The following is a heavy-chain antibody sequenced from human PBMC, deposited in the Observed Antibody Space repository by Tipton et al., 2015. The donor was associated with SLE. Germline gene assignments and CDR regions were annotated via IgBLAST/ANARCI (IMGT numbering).Heavy chain of an antibody. CDR2: IYYSGNT. CDR1: GGSIGSSSYF. Sequence: TLSLTCTVSGGSIGSSSYFWGWIRQPPGKGLEWIGSIYYSGNTYYNPSLKSRVTISVDTSKNQFSLKLSSVTAADTAVYYCARGPLLDLWGRGTLVTVSS. V-gene: IGHV4-39*07. D-gene: IGHD5/OR15-5a*01. CDR3: ARGPLLDL. J-gene: IGHJ2*01.